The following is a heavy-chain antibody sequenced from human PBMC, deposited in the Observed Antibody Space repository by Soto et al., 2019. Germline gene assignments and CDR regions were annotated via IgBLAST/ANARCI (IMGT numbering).Heavy chain of an antibody. J-gene: IGHJ6*04. D-gene: IGHD2-15*01. Sequence: QVQLVQSGAEVKKPGASVKVSCKASGYTFTSYVISWVRQAPGQGLEWMGWISAYNGNTNYAQQLQGRVTMTTDKSTSTAYMELRSLRSVDTAVYYCAREKYPPSIAVVAGYYYGMDVWGKGTTVTVSS. CDR2: ISAYNGNT. V-gene: IGHV1-18*01. CDR3: AREKYPPSIAVVAGYYYGMDV. CDR1: GYTFTSYV.